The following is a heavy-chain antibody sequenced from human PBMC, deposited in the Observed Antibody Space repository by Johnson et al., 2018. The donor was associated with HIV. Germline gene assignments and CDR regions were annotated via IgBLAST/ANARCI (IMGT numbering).Heavy chain of an antibody. V-gene: IGHV3-11*04. J-gene: IGHJ3*02. CDR1: EFILSDYY. CDR3: ARDQRFWAFDI. CDR2: ISSSGSTI. D-gene: IGHD3-3*01. Sequence: QVQLVESGGGLVQPGGSLRLSCGASEFILSDYYISWIRQAPGKGLEWVSYISSSGSTIYYTDSVKGRFTISRDNAKNSLYLQMNSLRAEDTAVYYCARDQRFWAFDIWGQGTMVTVSS.